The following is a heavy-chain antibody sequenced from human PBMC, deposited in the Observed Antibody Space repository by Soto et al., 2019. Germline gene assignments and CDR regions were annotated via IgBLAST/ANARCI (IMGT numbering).Heavy chain of an antibody. D-gene: IGHD4-17*01. CDR2: INAGNGNT. CDR1: GYTFTSYA. J-gene: IGHJ3*02. CDR3: ARDRRIDYGDPVDAFDI. V-gene: IGHV1-3*01. Sequence: GASVKVSCKASGYTFTSYAMHWVRQAPGQRLEWMGWINAGNGNTKYSQKFQGRVTITRDTSASTAYMELSSLRSEDTAVYYCARDRRIDYGDPVDAFDIWGQGTMVTVS.